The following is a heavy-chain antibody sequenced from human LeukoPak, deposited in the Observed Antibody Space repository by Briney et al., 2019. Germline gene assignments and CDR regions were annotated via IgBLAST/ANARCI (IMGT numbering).Heavy chain of an antibody. CDR1: GFTFSSYA. J-gene: IGHJ4*02. D-gene: IGHD3-10*01. CDR3: AKGTLGSRRQGGFLFDY. CDR2: ISGSGGST. V-gene: IGHV3-23*01. Sequence: AGGSLRLSCAASGFTFSSYAMSWVRQAPGKGLEWVSAISGSGGSTYYADSMKGRFTISRDNSKNTLYLQMNSLRAEDTAVYYCAKGTLGSRRQGGFLFDYWGQGTLVTVSS.